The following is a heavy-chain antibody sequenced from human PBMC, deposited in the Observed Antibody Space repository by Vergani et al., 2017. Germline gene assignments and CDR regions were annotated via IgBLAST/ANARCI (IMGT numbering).Heavy chain of an antibody. CDR2: IYYSGST. CDR1: GGSISSYY. V-gene: IGHV4-59*01. CDR3: ARDLGSGSYSSPGVKKRGYYYYGMDV. Sequence: QVQLQESGPGLVKPSETLSLTCTVSGGSISSYYWSWIRQPPGKGLEWIGYIYYSGSTNYNPSLKSRVTISVDTSKNQFSLKLSSVTAAYTAVYYCARDLGSGSYSSPGVKKRGYYYYGMDVWGQGTTVTVSS. J-gene: IGHJ6*02. D-gene: IGHD3-10*01.